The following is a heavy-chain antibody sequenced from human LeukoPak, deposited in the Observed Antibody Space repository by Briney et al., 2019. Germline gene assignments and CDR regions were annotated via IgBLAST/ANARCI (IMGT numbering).Heavy chain of an antibody. CDR3: ARSSGSRDAFDI. J-gene: IGHJ3*02. D-gene: IGHD1-26*01. V-gene: IGHV1-69*04. CDR1: GGTFSSYA. CDR2: IIPILGIA. Sequence: SVKVPCKASGGTFSSYAISWVRQAPGQGLEWMGRIIPILGIANYAQKFQGRVTITADKSTSTAYMELSSLRSEDTAVYYCARSSGSRDAFDIWGQGTMVTVSS.